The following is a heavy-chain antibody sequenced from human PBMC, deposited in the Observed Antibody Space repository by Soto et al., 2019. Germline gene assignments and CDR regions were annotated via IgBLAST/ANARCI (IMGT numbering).Heavy chain of an antibody. CDR2: IIPIFGTA. J-gene: IGHJ2*01. CDR3: ARTFLEPHPYWYFDL. CDR1: GGTFSSYA. V-gene: IGHV1-69*01. Sequence: QVQLVQSGAEVKKPGSSVKVSSKASGGTFSSYAISWVRQAPGQGLEWMGGIIPIFGTANYAQKFQGRVTITADESTSTAYMELSSLRSEDTAVYYCARTFLEPHPYWYFDLWGRGTLVTVSS. D-gene: IGHD1-1*01.